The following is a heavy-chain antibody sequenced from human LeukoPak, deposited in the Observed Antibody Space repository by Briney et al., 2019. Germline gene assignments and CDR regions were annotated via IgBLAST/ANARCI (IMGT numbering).Heavy chain of an antibody. J-gene: IGHJ4*02. D-gene: IGHD4-17*01. Sequence: PGGSLRLSCGASGFTFTTHWIHWVRQAPGKGLVWVSRIKPDGSITTYADSAKGRFTISRDNAKNTLYLQMNSLRDEDTAVYYCARGLGIFDHGDYPGGIYWGQGTLVPVSS. CDR1: GFTFTTHW. CDR3: ARGLGIFDHGDYPGGIY. CDR2: IKPDGSIT. V-gene: IGHV3-74*01.